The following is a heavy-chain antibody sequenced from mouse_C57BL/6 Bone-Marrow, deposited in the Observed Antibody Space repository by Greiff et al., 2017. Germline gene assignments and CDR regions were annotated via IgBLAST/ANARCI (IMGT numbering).Heavy chain of an antibody. CDR2: IEPSDSYT. J-gene: IGHJ4*01. Sequence: QVQLQQPGAELVKPGASVKLSCKASGYTFTSYWMQWVKQRPGQGLEWIGEIEPSDSYTNYNQKFKGKATLTVDTSSSTAYMQLSSLTSEDSAVYYCARGWSRDYYAMDYWGQGTSVTVSS. CDR1: GYTFTSYW. V-gene: IGHV1-50*01. D-gene: IGHD1-1*02. CDR3: ARGWSRDYYAMDY.